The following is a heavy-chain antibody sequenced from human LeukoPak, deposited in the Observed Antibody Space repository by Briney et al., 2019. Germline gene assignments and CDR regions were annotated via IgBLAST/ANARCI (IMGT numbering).Heavy chain of an antibody. CDR3: AKDIARGFGPYWYFDL. CDR1: GFTFSSYA. V-gene: IGHV3-23*01. D-gene: IGHD2-15*01. Sequence: GGSLRLSCAASGFTFSSYAMSWVRQAPGKGLEWVSAISGSGGSTYYADSVKGRFTISRDNSKNSLYLQMNSLRTEDTALYYCAKDIARGFGPYWYFDLWGRGTLVTVSS. J-gene: IGHJ2*01. CDR2: ISGSGGST.